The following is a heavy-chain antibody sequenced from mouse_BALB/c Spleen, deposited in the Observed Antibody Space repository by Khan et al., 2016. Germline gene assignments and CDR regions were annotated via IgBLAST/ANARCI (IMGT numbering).Heavy chain of an antibody. V-gene: IGHV3-2*02. Sequence: EVKLLESGPGLVKPSQSLSLTCTVTGYSITSDYAWNWIRQFPGNKLEWMGYISYSGSTSYNPSLKSRISITRDTSKNPFFLQLNSVTTEDTATYYCARDYYGSSYFDYWGQGTTLTVSS. CDR2: ISYSGST. CDR3: ARDYYGSSYFDY. J-gene: IGHJ2*01. D-gene: IGHD1-1*01. CDR1: GYSITSDYA.